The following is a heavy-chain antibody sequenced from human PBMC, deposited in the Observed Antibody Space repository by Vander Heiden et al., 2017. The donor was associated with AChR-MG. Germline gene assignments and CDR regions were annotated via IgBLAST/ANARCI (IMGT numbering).Heavy chain of an antibody. CDR3: ARLNKLCGGDCYPILGWFDP. Sequence: QVQLVQSGAEVKKPGSSVKVSCKASRGTLSSYAISGVRQAPGQGLEWMGGIIPIFGTANNAQKFQGRVTITADESTSTAYMELSSLRSEDTAVYYCARLNKLCGGDCYPILGWFDPWGQGTLVTVSS. J-gene: IGHJ5*02. D-gene: IGHD2-21*02. V-gene: IGHV1-69*01. CDR1: RGTLSSYA. CDR2: IIPIFGTA.